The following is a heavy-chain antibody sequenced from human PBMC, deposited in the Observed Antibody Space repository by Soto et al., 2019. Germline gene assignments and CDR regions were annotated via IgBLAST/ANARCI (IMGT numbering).Heavy chain of an antibody. CDR3: AKAGCSGGTCYPYYFDY. D-gene: IGHD2-15*01. J-gene: IGHJ4*02. CDR1: GFTFSNYA. V-gene: IGHV3-23*01. Sequence: GGSLRLSCAASGFTFSNYAMSWVRQAPGKGLEWVSTISGRGGNTYYADSVKGRFTISRDNSRNTLYLQMDSLRVEDSAVYSCAKAGCSGGTCYPYYFDYWGQGALVTVSS. CDR2: ISGRGGNT.